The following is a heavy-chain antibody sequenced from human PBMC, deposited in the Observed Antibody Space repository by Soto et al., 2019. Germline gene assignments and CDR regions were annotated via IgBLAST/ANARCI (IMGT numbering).Heavy chain of an antibody. V-gene: IGHV3-7*03. CDR1: GFTFSSYW. D-gene: IGHD1-26*01. Sequence: GGSLRLSCAASGFTFSSYWMSWVRQAPGKGLEWVATIRQDGSKKYYVDSVKGRFTISRDNSKNTLYLQMNSLRAEDTAVYYCAKALGTTHYYYGMDVWGQGTTVTVSS. J-gene: IGHJ6*02. CDR3: AKALGTTHYYYGMDV. CDR2: IRQDGSKK.